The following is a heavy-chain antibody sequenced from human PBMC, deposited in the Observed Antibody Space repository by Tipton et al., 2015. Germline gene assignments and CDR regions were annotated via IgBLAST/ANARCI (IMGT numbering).Heavy chain of an antibody. J-gene: IGHJ6*02. CDR2: IYYSGNT. CDR1: GGSISGHY. CDR3: ARKPSGPGDQYYYGMDV. Sequence: GLVKPSETLSLTCNVSGGSISGHYWNWIRQPPGKGLEWIGYIYYSGNTNYNPSLKSRVTISEDTSKNQFSLKLSSVTAADTAVYYCARKPSGPGDQYYYGMDVWGQGTTVTVS. V-gene: IGHV4-59*11. D-gene: IGHD4-17*01.